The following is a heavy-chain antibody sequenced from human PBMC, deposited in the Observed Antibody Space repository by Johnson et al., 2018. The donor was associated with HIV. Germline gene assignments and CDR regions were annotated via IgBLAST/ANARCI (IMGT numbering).Heavy chain of an antibody. J-gene: IGHJ3*02. D-gene: IGHD3-22*01. Sequence: EQLVESGGGLVKPGGSLRLSCAASGFTFSNAWMSWVRQAPGKGLEWVGRIKSKTDGGTPDYAAPVKGRFTISRDDSKNTLYLQMNSLKTEDTAVYYCTTVGSDSSGYYYEDAFDIWGQGTMVTVSS. CDR1: GFTFSNAW. V-gene: IGHV3-15*01. CDR3: TTVGSDSSGYYYEDAFDI. CDR2: IKSKTDGGTP.